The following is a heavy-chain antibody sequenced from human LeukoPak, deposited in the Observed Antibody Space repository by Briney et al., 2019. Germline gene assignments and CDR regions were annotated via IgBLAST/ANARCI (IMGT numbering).Heavy chain of an antibody. CDR3: ARERRNWGSWDAFDI. J-gene: IGHJ3*02. Sequence: SGGPLRLSCAASGFTFSSYGMHWVRQAPGKGLEWVAVVWYDGSNKYYADSVKGRFTISRDNSKNTLYLQMNSLRAEDTAVYYCARERRNWGSWDAFDIWGQGTMVTVSS. CDR2: VWYDGSNK. V-gene: IGHV3-33*01. CDR1: GFTFSSYG. D-gene: IGHD7-27*01.